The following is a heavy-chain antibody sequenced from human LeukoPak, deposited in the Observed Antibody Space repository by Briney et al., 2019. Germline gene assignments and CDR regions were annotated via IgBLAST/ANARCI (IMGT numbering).Heavy chain of an antibody. CDR3: AKGSGAAAAGTRDY. D-gene: IGHD6-13*01. J-gene: IGHJ4*02. CDR1: RFTFSSYG. Sequence: PGGSLRLSCAASRFTFSSYGMSWVRQAPGKGLEWVSAISGSGGSTYYADSVKGRFTISRDNSKNTLHLQMNSLRSEDTAVYYCAKGSGAAAAGTRDYWGQGTLVTVSS. V-gene: IGHV3-23*01. CDR2: ISGSGGST.